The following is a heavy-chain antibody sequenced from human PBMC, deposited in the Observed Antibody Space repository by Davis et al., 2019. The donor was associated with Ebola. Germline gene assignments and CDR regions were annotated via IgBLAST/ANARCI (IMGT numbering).Heavy chain of an antibody. CDR3: ASLVPYGSGSP. V-gene: IGHV3-64*01. J-gene: IGHJ5*02. Sequence: GESLKISCAASGFTFSSYWMSWVRQAPGKGLEYVSAISSNGGSTYYANSVKGRFTISRDNSKNTLYLQMGSLRAEDMAVYYCASLVPYGSGSPWGQGTLVTVSS. D-gene: IGHD3-10*01. CDR2: ISSNGGST. CDR1: GFTFSSYW.